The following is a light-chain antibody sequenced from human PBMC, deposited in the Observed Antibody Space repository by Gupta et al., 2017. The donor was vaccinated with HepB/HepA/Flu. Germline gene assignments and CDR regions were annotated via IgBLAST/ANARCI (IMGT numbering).Light chain of an antibody. CDR3: GTCDSSRSSVV. V-gene: IGLV1-51*01. CDR2: DNT. Sequence: PSVSAAPGRKITISCAGSSSTIGYNYVSWYQQLPGTAPKLLIYDNTKRPSGIPDRFSGSKSGTSATLGITGLQTGDEADYYCGTCDSSRSSVVFGGGTKLTVL. J-gene: IGLJ2*01. CDR1: SSTIGYNY.